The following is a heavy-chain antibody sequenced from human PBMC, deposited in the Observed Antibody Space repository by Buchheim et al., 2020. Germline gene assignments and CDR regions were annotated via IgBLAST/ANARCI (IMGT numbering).Heavy chain of an antibody. V-gene: IGHV3-33*01. CDR1: GFTFSSYG. Sequence: QVQLVESGGGVVQPGRSLRLSCAASGFTFSSYGMHWVRQAPGKGLEWVAVIWYDGSIKYYADSVKGRFTISRDNSKNKLYLQMNSLRAEDTAVYYCAAGGDAFDIWGQGT. D-gene: IGHD2-15*01. CDR2: IWYDGSIK. CDR3: AAGGDAFDI. J-gene: IGHJ3*02.